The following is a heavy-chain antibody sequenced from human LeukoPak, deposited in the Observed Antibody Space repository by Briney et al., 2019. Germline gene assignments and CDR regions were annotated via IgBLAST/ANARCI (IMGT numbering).Heavy chain of an antibody. CDR3: ARVEDDYGDYYYGMDV. V-gene: IGHV3-20*04. J-gene: IGHJ6*02. Sequence: LTGGSLRLSCAASGFTFDDYGMSWVRQAPGKGLEWVSGINWNDGSTGYADSVKGRFTISRDNAKNSLYLQMSSLRAEDTAVYYCARVEDDYGDYYYGMDVWGQGTTVTVSS. CDR2: INWNDGST. CDR1: GFTFDDYG. D-gene: IGHD4-17*01.